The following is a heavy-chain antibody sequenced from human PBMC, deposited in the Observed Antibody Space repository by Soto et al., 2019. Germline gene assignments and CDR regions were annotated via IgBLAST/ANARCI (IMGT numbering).Heavy chain of an antibody. J-gene: IGHJ3*02. CDR2: FYHAGSP. CDR1: GGSISSSSW. V-gene: IGHV4-4*02. CDR3: ARGSSFRGDFDI. Sequence: HLQESGPGLVRPSETLSLTCAVSGGSISSSSWWTWVRQSPEKGLEWIGEFYHAGSPDYNPSFQSRVTIILDKSNNNFSLRLTSVTAADTAVYYCARGSSFRGDFDIWGQGTTVTVSS. D-gene: IGHD2-21*01.